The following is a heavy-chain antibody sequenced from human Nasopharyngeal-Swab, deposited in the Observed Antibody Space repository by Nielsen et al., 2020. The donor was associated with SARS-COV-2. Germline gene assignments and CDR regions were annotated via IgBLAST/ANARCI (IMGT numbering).Heavy chain of an antibody. CDR3: ARDKEWLWFGASYGMDV. Sequence: GESLKISCAASGFTFSSYSMNWVRQAPGKGLEWVSSISRSSRFIYYADSVKGRFTISRDNAKNSLYLQMNSLRAEDTAVYYCARDKEWLWFGASYGMDVWGQGTTVTVSS. D-gene: IGHD3-10*01. J-gene: IGHJ6*02. V-gene: IGHV3-21*01. CDR1: GFTFSSYS. CDR2: ISRSSRFI.